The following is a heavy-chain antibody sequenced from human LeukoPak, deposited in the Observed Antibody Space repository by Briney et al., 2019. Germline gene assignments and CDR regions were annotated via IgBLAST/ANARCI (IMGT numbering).Heavy chain of an antibody. CDR3: ARAGTNLGDYDY. V-gene: IGHV4-39*07. CDR1: GGSISTSNYY. D-gene: IGHD4-17*01. J-gene: IGHJ4*02. Sequence: SETLSLTCTVSGGSISTSNYYWGWIRQPPGKGLEWIGNIFYSGSTYYSPSLRSRVTIPLDTSRNQFSLKLSSVTAADTAVYYCARAGTNLGDYDYWGQGTLVTVSS. CDR2: IFYSGST.